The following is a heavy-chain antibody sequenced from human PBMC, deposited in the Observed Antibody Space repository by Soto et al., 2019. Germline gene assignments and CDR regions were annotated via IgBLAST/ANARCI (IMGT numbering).Heavy chain of an antibody. CDR2: ISYDGNTK. CDR1: GFIFSRSG. D-gene: IGHD6-13*01. CDR3: ANQIATGH. J-gene: IGHJ4*02. Sequence: QVQLVESGGGVVLPGTSLRLSCAASGFIFSRSGMHWVRQAPGKGLEWVAVISYDGNTKYYAGSVKGRFTISRDNSKNTLYLQMTSLRVEDTAVYYCANQIATGHWGQGTLVTVSS. V-gene: IGHV3-30*18.